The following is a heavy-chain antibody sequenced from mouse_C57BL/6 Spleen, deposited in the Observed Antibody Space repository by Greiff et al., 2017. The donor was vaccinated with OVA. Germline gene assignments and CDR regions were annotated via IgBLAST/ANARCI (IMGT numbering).Heavy chain of an antibody. Sequence: VQGVESGPGLVAPSQSLSITCTVSGFSLTSYAISWVRQPPGKGLEWLGVIWTGGGTNYNSALKSRLSISKDNSKSQVFLKMNSLQTDDTARYYCAREGTGYGYDYAMDYWGQGTSVTVSS. CDR2: IWTGGGT. D-gene: IGHD2-2*01. V-gene: IGHV2-9-1*01. CDR3: AREGTGYGYDYAMDY. J-gene: IGHJ4*01. CDR1: GFSLTSYA.